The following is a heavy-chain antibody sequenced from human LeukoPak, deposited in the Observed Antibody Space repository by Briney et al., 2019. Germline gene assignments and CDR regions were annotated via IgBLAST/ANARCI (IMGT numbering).Heavy chain of an antibody. J-gene: IGHJ4*02. CDR2: ISSSNNYI. V-gene: IGHV3-21*01. D-gene: IGHD1-7*01. CDR3: VRRSPNYTFDY. CDR1: RFTLSDYN. Sequence: KPRGSLRLSCAPSRFTLSDYNINSVCQAPGKGLEWVSSISSSNNYIYYADSVKGRFTISRDNAKNSLYLQMNSLRAEDTAEYSCVRRSPNYTFDYWGQGTPVTVSS.